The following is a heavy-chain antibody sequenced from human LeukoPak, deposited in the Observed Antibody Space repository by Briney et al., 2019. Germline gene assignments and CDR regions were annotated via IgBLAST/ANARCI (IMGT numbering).Heavy chain of an antibody. CDR1: GGSISSYY. D-gene: IGHD6-13*01. CDR2: IYYSGST. V-gene: IGHV4-59*08. CDR3: ARHVYSSTWQGAFDT. Sequence: SETLSLTCTVSGGSISSYYWSWIRQPPGKGLEWLGYIYYSGSTNYNPSLKSRVTISVDTSKNQFSLKLSSVTAADTALYYCARHVYSSTWQGAFDTWGQGTMVTVS. J-gene: IGHJ3*02.